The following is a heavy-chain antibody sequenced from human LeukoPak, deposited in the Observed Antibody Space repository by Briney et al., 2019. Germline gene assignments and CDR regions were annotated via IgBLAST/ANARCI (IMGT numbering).Heavy chain of an antibody. V-gene: IGHV4-31*11. CDR3: ARSPGIWNEYGRLEY. CDR2: IFHTGST. Sequence: SETLSHNCAVSGDSISSGGHYWNWIRQRPGNGLEWIGYIFHTGSTYYNPSLKSRVTISIDTSKSQFSLKLGSVTAADTAVYYCARSPGIWNEYGRLEYWGQGALVTVSS. J-gene: IGHJ4*02. D-gene: IGHD1-1*01. CDR1: GDSISSGGHY.